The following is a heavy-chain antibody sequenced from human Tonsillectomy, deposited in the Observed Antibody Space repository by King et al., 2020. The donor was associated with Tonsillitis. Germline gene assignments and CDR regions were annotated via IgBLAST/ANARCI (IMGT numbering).Heavy chain of an antibody. CDR2: ISYDGSNK. CDR3: ARDAFRGAERGYSYGQGVFDY. CDR1: GFTFSSYA. D-gene: IGHD5-18*01. Sequence: VQLVESGGGVVQPGRSLRLSCAASGFTFSSYAMHWVRQAPGKGLEWVAVISYDGSNKKYADSVKGRFTISRDKSKNTLYLQMNSLRVEDTAVYYCARDAFRGAERGYSYGQGVFDYWGQGTLVTVSS. J-gene: IGHJ4*02. V-gene: IGHV3-30*04.